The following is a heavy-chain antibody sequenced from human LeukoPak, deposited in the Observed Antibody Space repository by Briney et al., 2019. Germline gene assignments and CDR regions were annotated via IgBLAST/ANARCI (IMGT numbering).Heavy chain of an antibody. CDR2: IKEHESTK. CDR3: ATFRRVYGDYRFAY. V-gene: IGHV3-7*01. J-gene: IGHJ4*02. D-gene: IGHD4-17*01. CDR1: GVRFSTYW. Sequence: GGSLRLSRKACGVRFSTYWMSGVRQAAGRGLEGVAGIKEHESTKYHVGSVDGRFTTSRDNAAPSLYLQINSLTAEDTAFYYCATFRRVYGDYRFAYWGQGLLVAVSS.